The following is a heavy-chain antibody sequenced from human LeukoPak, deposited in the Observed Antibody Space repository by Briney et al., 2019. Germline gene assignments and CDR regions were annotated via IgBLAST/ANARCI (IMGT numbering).Heavy chain of an antibody. CDR1: GFTFSSYG. J-gene: IGHJ4*02. CDR2: IRCDGSNK. CDR3: AKDGGEGAVARYYFDY. V-gene: IGHV3-30*02. Sequence: PGGSLRLSCAASGFTFSSYGMHWVRQAPGKGLEWVAFIRCDGSNKYYADSVKGRFTISRDNSKNTLYLQMNSLGAEDTAVYYCAKDGGEGAVARYYFDYWGQGTLVTVSS. D-gene: IGHD6-19*01.